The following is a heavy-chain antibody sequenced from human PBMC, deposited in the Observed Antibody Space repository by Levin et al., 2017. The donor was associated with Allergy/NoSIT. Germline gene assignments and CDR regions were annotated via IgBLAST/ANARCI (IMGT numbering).Heavy chain of an antibody. CDR1: GFTFSSYW. CDR3: ARDGVGATTALYYYYYGMDG. Sequence: GASVKVSCAASGFTFSSYWMHWVRQAPGKGLVWVSRINSDGSSTSYADSVKGRFTISRDNAKNTLYLQMNSLRAEDTAVYYCARDGVGATTALYYYYYGMDGWGQGTTVTVSS. V-gene: IGHV3-74*01. CDR2: INSDGSST. D-gene: IGHD1-26*01. J-gene: IGHJ6*02.